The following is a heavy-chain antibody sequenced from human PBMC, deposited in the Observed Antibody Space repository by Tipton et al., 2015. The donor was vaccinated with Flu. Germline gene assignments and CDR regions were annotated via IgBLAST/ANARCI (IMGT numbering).Heavy chain of an antibody. CDR3: AKHTAGRSMGDFAY. CDR1: GDSISNNY. V-gene: IGHV4-4*07. Sequence: TLSLTCTVSGDSISNNYWSWIRQSAGKGLEWIGRIYTTGSTNYNPSLRSRVTISGDTSKNHFSVQLSSVTAADTAVYYCAKHTAGRSMGDFAYWGQGILVTVSS. D-gene: IGHD1-26*01. J-gene: IGHJ4*02. CDR2: IYTTGST.